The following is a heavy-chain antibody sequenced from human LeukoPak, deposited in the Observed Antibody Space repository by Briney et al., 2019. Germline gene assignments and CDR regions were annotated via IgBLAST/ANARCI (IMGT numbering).Heavy chain of an antibody. CDR2: ITNSGSDI. J-gene: IGHJ4*02. CDR1: GFTFSDFH. D-gene: IGHD6-13*01. V-gene: IGHV3-11*01. Sequence: GGSLRLSCVVSGFTFSDFHMGWLCPAPGKGLEWISYITNSGSDIEYADSVKGRFTISWDNAKKSLYLEMNTLRAEDTAIYYCACPYRSRFDYWGQGTLVTVSS. CDR3: ACPYRSRFDY.